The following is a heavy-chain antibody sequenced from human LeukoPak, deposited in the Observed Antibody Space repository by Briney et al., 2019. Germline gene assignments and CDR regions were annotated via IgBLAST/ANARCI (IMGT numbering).Heavy chain of an antibody. CDR3: ARGAITMVRGVIFDY. V-gene: IGHV4-34*01. J-gene: IGHJ4*02. D-gene: IGHD3-10*01. Sequence: PSESLSLTCAVYGGSFSGYYWSWIRQPPGKGLEWIGEINHSGSTNYNPSLKSRVTISVDTSKNQFSLKLSSVTAADTAVYYGARGAITMVRGVIFDYWGQGTLVTVSS. CDR2: INHSGST. CDR1: GGSFSGYY.